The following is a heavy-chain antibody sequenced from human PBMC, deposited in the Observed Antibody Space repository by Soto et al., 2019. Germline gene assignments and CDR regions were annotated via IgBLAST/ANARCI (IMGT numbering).Heavy chain of an antibody. V-gene: IGHV3-13*01. CDR2: IHTAGDT. D-gene: IGHD6-19*01. CDR3: ARKPRTGAGSTDWYFDL. J-gene: IGHJ2*01. CDR1: GFTFSEYD. Sequence: PGGCLSPSCEASGFTFSEYDMHGIGQITGVGLEWVAAIHTAGDTYYPGSVKGRFTISREGVKNSLYLQMNSLRAGDTAVYFCARKPRTGAGSTDWYFDLGGRGTLATVSS.